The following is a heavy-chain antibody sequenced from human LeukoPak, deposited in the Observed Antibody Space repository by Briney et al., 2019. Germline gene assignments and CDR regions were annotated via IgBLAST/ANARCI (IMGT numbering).Heavy chain of an antibody. J-gene: IGHJ1*01. D-gene: IGHD6-13*01. V-gene: IGHV1-2*04. Sequence: ASVKVSCKASGYTFTGYYMHWVRQAPGQGLEWMGWINPNSGGTNYAQKFQGWVTMTRDTSISTAYMELSRLRSDDTAVYYCARSKARIAAAGPEYFQHWGQGTLVTVSS. CDR3: ARSKARIAAAGPEYFQH. CDR1: GYTFTGYY. CDR2: INPNSGGT.